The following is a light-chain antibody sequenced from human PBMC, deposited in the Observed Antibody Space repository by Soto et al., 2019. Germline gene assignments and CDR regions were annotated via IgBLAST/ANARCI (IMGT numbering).Light chain of an antibody. J-gene: IGLJ1*01. Sequence: QSVRTQPASVSGSPGQSITISCTGTSSDVGGYNYVSWSQQHPGKAPQLMIYEVSNRPSGVSNRFSGSKSGNTASLTISGLQAEDEADYYCSSYTSSSTYVFGTGPKVTVL. CDR1: SSDVGGYNY. CDR2: EVS. CDR3: SSYTSSSTYV. V-gene: IGLV2-14*01.